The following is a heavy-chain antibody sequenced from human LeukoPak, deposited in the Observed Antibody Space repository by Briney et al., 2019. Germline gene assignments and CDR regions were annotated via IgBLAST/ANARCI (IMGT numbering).Heavy chain of an antibody. CDR3: ARLRGYSVTDAFDI. Sequence: PGESLKISCKGSGYSFTSYWIGWVRQMPGKGLEWMGVIYPGDSASTYSPSFQGQVTISADKSISTAYLQWSSLKASDTAMYYCARLRGYSVTDAFDIWGQGTMVTVSS. CDR2: IYPGDSAS. CDR1: GYSFTSYW. V-gene: IGHV5-51*01. J-gene: IGHJ3*02. D-gene: IGHD1-26*01.